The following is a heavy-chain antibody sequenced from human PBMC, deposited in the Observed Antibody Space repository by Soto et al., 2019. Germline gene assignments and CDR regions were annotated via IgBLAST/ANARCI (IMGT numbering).Heavy chain of an antibody. CDR2: VYQTVST. J-gene: IGHJ4*02. Sequence: PSETLSLTCTVSGYSISNGYYWAWIRQSPGKGLEWIGSVYQTVSTSYNPSLESRVTILVDIAKITFSLRLNSVTAADTAVYFCAREKGHSNPFDFWGPGMLVT. CDR1: GYSISNGYY. D-gene: IGHD4-4*01. CDR3: AREKGHSNPFDF. V-gene: IGHV4-38-2*02.